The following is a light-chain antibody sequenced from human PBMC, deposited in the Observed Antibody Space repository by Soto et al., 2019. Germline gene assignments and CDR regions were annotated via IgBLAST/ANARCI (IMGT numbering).Light chain of an antibody. V-gene: IGLV1-40*01. CDR3: QSYDSSLSGSV. CDR2: GNS. CDR1: SSNIGAGYD. Sequence: QSVLTQPPSVSGAPGQRVTISCTGSSSNIGAGYDVHWYQQLPGTAPKLLIYGNSIRPSGVPDRFSGSKSGTSASLAITGLQAEDEAYYYCQSYDSSLSGSVFGGGTKLTVL. J-gene: IGLJ2*01.